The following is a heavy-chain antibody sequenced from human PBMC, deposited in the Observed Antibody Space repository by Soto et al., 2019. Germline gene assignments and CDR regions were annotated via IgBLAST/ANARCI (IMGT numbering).Heavy chain of an antibody. CDR2: ISAYNGNT. V-gene: IGHV1-18*01. CDR1: GYTFTSYG. J-gene: IGHJ6*02. D-gene: IGHD3-10*01. Sequence: GASVKVSCKASGYTFTSYGISWVRQAPGQGLEWMGWISAYNGNTNYVQKLQGRVTMTTDTSTSTAYMELRSLRSDDTAVYYCARDPDKGGSGRYRYGKDAWGQGTTVTVSS. CDR3: ARDPDKGGSGRYRYGKDA.